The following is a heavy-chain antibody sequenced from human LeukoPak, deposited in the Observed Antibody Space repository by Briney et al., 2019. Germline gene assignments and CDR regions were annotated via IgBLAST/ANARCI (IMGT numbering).Heavy chain of an antibody. CDR2: ISYDGSNK. CDR3: AREGGSWYSGLRYYFDY. V-gene: IGHV3-30*03. D-gene: IGHD6-13*01. CDR1: GFTFSRYG. J-gene: IGHJ4*02. Sequence: GGSLRLSCAASGFTFSRYGMHWVRQAPGKGLEWVAVISYDGSNKYYADSVKGRFTISRDNSKNTLYLQMNSLRAEDTAVYYCAREGGSWYSGLRYYFDYWGQGTLVTVSS.